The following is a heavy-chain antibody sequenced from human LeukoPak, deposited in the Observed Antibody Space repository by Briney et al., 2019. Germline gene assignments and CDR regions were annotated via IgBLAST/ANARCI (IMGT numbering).Heavy chain of an antibody. Sequence: GGSLRLSCAASGFTVGTNYMSWVRQAPGQGLEWVANIKYDGIEKYYVASVRGRFTISRDDAKNSLSLQMNNMRAEDTAVYYCAFNNNFKYWGQGTQVTVSS. J-gene: IGHJ4*02. V-gene: IGHV3-7*01. D-gene: IGHD4-11*01. CDR3: AFNNNFKY. CDR1: GFTVGTNY. CDR2: IKYDGIEK.